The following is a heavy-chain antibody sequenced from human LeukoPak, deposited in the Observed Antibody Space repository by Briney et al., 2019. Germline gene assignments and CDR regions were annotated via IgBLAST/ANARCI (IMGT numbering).Heavy chain of an antibody. J-gene: IGHJ4*02. CDR3: AKDPPYYYDSSRYYYEGGTFNYFDY. D-gene: IGHD3-22*01. Sequence: PGGSLRLSCAASGFTFSSYAMSWVRQAPGKGLEWVSTISGSGGSTYYADSVKGRFTISGDNSKNTLYLQMNSLRAEDTAVYYCAKDPPYYYDSSRYYYEGGTFNYFDYWGQGTLVTLSS. V-gene: IGHV3-23*01. CDR1: GFTFSSYA. CDR2: ISGSGGST.